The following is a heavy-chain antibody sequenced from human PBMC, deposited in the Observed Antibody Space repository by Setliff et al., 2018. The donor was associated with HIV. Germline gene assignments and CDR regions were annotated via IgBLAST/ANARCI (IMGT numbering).Heavy chain of an antibody. CDR2: INAGNGNT. J-gene: IGHJ3*02. V-gene: IGHV1-3*01. CDR3: ATFFLTTMTSCPACPDAFDI. Sequence: ASVKVSCKASGYTFTSYAMHWVRQAPGQRLEWMGWINAGNGNTKYSQKFHGRVTITRDTSASTAYMELSSLRSEDTAVYYCATFFLTTMTSCPACPDAFDIWGQGTMVTVSS. CDR1: GYTFTSYA. D-gene: IGHD3-22*01.